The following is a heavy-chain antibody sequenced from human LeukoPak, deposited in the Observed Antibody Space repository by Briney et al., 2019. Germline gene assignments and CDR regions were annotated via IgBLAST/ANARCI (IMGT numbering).Heavy chain of an antibody. V-gene: IGHV4-30-4*01. CDR3: ARVSGWTTGRDYYFDY. J-gene: IGHJ4*02. CDR2: IYYNGRT. CDR1: GGSISSGDYY. D-gene: IGHD1-1*01. Sequence: PSETLSLTCTVSGGSISSGDYYRSWIRQPPGKGLEWIGYIYYNGRTYNNPSLKSRVTISVDTSKNQFSLNLSSVTAADTAVYYCARVSGWTTGRDYYFDYWGQGTLVTVSS.